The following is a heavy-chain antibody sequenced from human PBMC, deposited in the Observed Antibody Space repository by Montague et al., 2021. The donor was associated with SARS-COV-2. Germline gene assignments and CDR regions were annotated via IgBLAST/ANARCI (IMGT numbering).Heavy chain of an antibody. CDR2: ISYDGSNK. CDR1: GFTFSSYA. J-gene: IGHJ6*02. CDR3: ARVEVPAAIMLCYDYYYGMDV. Sequence: SLRLSCAASGFTFSSYAMHWVRQAPGKGLERVAVISYDGSNKYYADSVKGRFTISRDNSKNTLYLQMNSLRAEDTAVYYCARVEVPAAIMLCYDYYYGMDVWGQGTTVTVSS. V-gene: IGHV3-30-3*01. D-gene: IGHD2-2*01.